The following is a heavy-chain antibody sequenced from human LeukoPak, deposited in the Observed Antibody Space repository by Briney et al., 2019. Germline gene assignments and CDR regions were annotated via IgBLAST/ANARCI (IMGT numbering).Heavy chain of an antibody. Sequence: SVKVSCKASGGTFSSNAISWVRQAPGQGLEWMGGIIPIFGTANYAQKLQGRVTITADESTSTAYMELSSLRSEDTAVYYCARLVPAAIGNHDAFDIWGQGTMVSVSS. CDR1: GGTFSSNA. CDR2: IIPIFGTA. V-gene: IGHV1-69*01. J-gene: IGHJ3*02. D-gene: IGHD2-2*02. CDR3: ARLVPAAIGNHDAFDI.